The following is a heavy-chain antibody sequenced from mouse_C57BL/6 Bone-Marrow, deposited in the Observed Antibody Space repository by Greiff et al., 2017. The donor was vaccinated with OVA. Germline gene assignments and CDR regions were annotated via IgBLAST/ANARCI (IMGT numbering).Heavy chain of an antibody. CDR3: ARHYYGSIFAY. CDR2: ISSGGSYT. V-gene: IGHV5-6*02. J-gene: IGHJ3*01. CDR1: GFTFSSSG. D-gene: IGHD1-1*01. Sequence: EVKVEESGGDLVKPGGSLKLSCAASGFTFSSSGMSWVRPTPDQRLEWVATISSGGSYTSYPDSVKGRFTISRDNAKNTLYLQMSSLKSEDTAMDYCARHYYGSIFAYWGQGTLVTVSA.